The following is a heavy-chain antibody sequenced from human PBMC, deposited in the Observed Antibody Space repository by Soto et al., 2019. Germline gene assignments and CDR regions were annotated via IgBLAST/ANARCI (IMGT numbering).Heavy chain of an antibody. CDR2: INAGNGNT. Sequence: QVQLVQSGAEVKKPGASVKVSCKASGYTFTSYAMHWVRQAPGQRLEWMGWINAGNGNTKYSQKFQGRVTITRDTSASTAYMELSSLRSEDTAVYYCARDSYYYDSSGYSDYYGMDVWGQGTTVTVSS. J-gene: IGHJ6*02. V-gene: IGHV1-3*01. D-gene: IGHD3-22*01. CDR3: ARDSYYYDSSGYSDYYGMDV. CDR1: GYTFTSYA.